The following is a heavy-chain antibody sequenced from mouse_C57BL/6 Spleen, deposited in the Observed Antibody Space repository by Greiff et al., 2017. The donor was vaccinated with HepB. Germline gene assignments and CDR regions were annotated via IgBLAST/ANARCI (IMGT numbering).Heavy chain of an antibody. CDR3: ARDYGKGGAMDY. D-gene: IGHD2-1*01. CDR1: GYAFSSSW. V-gene: IGHV1-82*01. Sequence: QVQLKQSGPELVKPGASVKISCKASGYAFSSSWMNWVKQRPGKGLEWIGRIYPGDGDTNYNGKFKGKATLTADKSSSTAYMQLSSLTSEDSAVYFCARDYGKGGAMDYWGQGTSVTVSS. J-gene: IGHJ4*01. CDR2: IYPGDGDT.